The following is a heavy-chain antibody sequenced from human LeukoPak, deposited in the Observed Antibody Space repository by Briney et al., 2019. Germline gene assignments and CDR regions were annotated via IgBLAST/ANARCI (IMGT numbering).Heavy chain of an antibody. J-gene: IGHJ3*02. CDR2: INHSGST. CDR3: AKIPIGRYNGFDYAFDI. D-gene: IGHD5-12*01. CDR1: GGSFSGYY. Sequence: SETLSLTCAVYGGSFSGYYWSWIREPPGKGLEWSGEINHSGSTNYNPSLKSRVTISVDTSKNQFSLKLSSVTAADTAVYYCAKIPIGRYNGFDYAFDIWGQGTMVTVPS. V-gene: IGHV4-34*01.